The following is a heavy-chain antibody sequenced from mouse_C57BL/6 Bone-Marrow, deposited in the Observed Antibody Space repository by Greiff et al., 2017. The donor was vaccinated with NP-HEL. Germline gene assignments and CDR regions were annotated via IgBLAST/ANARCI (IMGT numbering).Heavy chain of an antibody. V-gene: IGHV5-2*01. J-gene: IGHJ3*01. CDR1: EYDFPSHD. D-gene: IGHD1-1*01. Sequence: EVQLVESGGGLVQPGESLKLSCESNEYDFPSHDMSWVRKTPEKRLELVAAINSDGGSTYYPDTIERRFIISRDTTNKTLYLQMSSLRSEDTALYYCARPYGSTWFAYWGQGTLVTVSA. CDR2: INSDGGST. CDR3: ARPYGSTWFAY.